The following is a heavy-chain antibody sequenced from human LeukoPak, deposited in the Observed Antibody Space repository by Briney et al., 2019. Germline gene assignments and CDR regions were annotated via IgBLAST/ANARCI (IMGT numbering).Heavy chain of an antibody. Sequence: SETLSLTCTLSGHSITNSNFYWGWIRQSPGKGLECIGSIFHNGSTNYNPSLKSRVTIFVDTSKNQFYLRVRSVPAAETALYYCAGRGIVTRYFDFGGRGTLVTVSS. J-gene: IGHJ4*02. D-gene: IGHD3-9*01. CDR1: GHSITNSNFY. CDR3: AGRGIVTRYFDF. V-gene: IGHV4-39*01. CDR2: IFHNGST.